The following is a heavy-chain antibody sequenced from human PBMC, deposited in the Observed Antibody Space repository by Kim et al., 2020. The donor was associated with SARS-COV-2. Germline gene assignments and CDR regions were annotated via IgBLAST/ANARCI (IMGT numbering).Heavy chain of an antibody. V-gene: IGHV3-74*01. CDR1: GFTFSGYW. D-gene: IGHD2-21*02. Sequence: GGSLRLSCAASGFTFSGYWMHWVRQAPGKGPVWVSRISPDGTSTTYADSVQGRFTISRDNAKNTLYLQRHSLTADDTAIYYCTRGGADGGYSTWGYWGQGTLVTVSS. CDR2: ISPDGTST. J-gene: IGHJ4*02. CDR3: TRGGADGGYSTWGY.